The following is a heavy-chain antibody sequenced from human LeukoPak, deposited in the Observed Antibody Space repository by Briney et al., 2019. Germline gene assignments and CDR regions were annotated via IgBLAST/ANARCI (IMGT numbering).Heavy chain of an antibody. CDR3: VKDQNYQLRL. D-gene: IGHD2-2*01. Sequence: GGSLRLSCVASGFPFVKSWMHWVRQAPGKGLVRISRIHNDGSGTTYADSVKGRFTISRDNAKNTVFLQMNSLTVEDTATYYCVKDQNYQLRLWGQGTLVTVSS. CDR1: GFPFVKSW. J-gene: IGHJ4*02. CDR2: IHNDGSGT. V-gene: IGHV3-74*03.